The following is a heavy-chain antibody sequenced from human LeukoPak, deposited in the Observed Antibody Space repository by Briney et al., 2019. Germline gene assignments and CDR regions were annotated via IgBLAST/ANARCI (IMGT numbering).Heavy chain of an antibody. J-gene: IGHJ4*02. CDR3: AARGYSGYDPKFGY. Sequence: SESLSLTCAVYGGSFSSYYWSWIRQPPGKGLEWVGEINHSGSTNYYPSLKSRVTISVDTSKNQFSLKLSSVTAADTAVYYCAARGYSGYDPKFGYWGQGTLVTVSS. CDR2: INHSGST. V-gene: IGHV4-34*01. CDR1: GGSFSSYY. D-gene: IGHD5-12*01.